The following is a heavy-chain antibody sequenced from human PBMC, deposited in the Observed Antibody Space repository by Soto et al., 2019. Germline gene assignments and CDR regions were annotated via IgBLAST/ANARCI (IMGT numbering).Heavy chain of an antibody. J-gene: IGHJ6*02. D-gene: IGHD4-17*01. CDR3: ETTKNIKMTTVTTPNLYYYDGMDV. CDR2: IVPIFGTA. CDR1: GGTFSSYA. V-gene: IGHV1-69*13. Sequence: SVKVSCKASGGTFSSYAISWVRQAPGQGLEWMGGIVPIFGTANYAQKFQGRVTITADESTSTAYVELSSLRSEDTAVYYCETTKNIKMTTVTTPNLYYYDGMDVWRQRTKVTVTS.